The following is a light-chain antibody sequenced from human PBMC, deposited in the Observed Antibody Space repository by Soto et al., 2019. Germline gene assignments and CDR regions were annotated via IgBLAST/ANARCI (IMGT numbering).Light chain of an antibody. J-gene: IGLJ3*02. CDR2: EGS. V-gene: IGLV2-23*01. CDR1: SSDIGSYNL. CDR3: CSYAGSSTLV. Sequence: QSVLTQPASVSGSPGQSITISCTGTSSDIGSYNLVSWYQQHPDKAPKLMIYEGSKRPSGVSNRFSGSKSGNTASLTISGLQAEYEADYYCCSYAGSSTLVFGGGTKVTVL.